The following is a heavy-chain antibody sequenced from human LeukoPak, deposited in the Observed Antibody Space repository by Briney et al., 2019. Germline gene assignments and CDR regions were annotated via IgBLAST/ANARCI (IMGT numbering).Heavy chain of an antibody. CDR2: IVPMFDTA. V-gene: IGHV1-69*13. D-gene: IGHD5-18*01. CDR3: ARKQYSYGYYFDY. J-gene: IGHJ4*02. CDR1: GYTFTSQY. Sequence: GASVKVSCTASGYTFTSQYIHWVRQAPGQGLERMGGIVPMFDTANYAQKFQGRVTITADESTSTAYMELSSLRSEDTALYYCARKQYSYGYYFDYWGQGTLVTVSS.